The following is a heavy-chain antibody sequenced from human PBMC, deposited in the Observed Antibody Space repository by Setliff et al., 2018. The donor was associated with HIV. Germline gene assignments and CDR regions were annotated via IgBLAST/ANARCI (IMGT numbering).Heavy chain of an antibody. CDR2: IYYSGST. J-gene: IGHJ4*02. Sequence: SEILSLTCSASGGSTTSGGYYWSWIRQHPGKGLEYIGYIYYSGSTYYNPSLKSRVTMSIDTSTQQFFLNVTSVTAADTAVYYCAGFSYNFWVYRFDHWGQGALVTVSS. CDR3: AGFSYNFWVYRFDH. CDR1: GGSTTSGGYY. V-gene: IGHV4-31*03. D-gene: IGHD3-3*01.